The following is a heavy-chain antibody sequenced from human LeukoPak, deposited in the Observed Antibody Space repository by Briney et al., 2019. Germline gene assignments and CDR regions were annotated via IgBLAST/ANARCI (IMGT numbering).Heavy chain of an antibody. Sequence: GGSLRISCAASGFTVSDYWMSWVRKAPGKGLEWVANRQQDGSEKYYVDSMKGRFTISRDSAKKSLFLQVNRLRAEDTAVYYCARHGGSSGLYYFDYWGQGTLVTVSS. CDR3: ARHGGSSGLYYFDY. CDR2: RQQDGSEK. CDR1: GFTVSDYW. D-gene: IGHD6-19*01. V-gene: IGHV3-7*02. J-gene: IGHJ4*02.